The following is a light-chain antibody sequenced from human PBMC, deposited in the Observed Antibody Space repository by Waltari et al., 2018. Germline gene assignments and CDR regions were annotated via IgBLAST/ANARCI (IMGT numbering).Light chain of an antibody. J-gene: IGLJ3*02. V-gene: IGLV2-14*03. CDR2: DVS. Sequence: QSALTQPASVSGSPEQSITISCTGTSSDVGGYDYVSWYQQHPGKAPKLLIYDVSYRPSGVSIRFSGSKSGNPASPTISGLEPEDEGDYYCSSYTSSNTMVFGGGTKLTV. CDR1: SSDVGGYDY. CDR3: SSYTSSNTMV.